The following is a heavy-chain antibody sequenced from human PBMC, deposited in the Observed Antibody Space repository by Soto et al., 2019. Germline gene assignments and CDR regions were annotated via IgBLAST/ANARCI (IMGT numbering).Heavy chain of an antibody. CDR3: ARDRNIVGATPYFDY. CDR2: INPSGGST. CDR1: GYTFTSYY. D-gene: IGHD1-26*01. J-gene: IGHJ4*02. Sequence: GASVKVSCKASGYTFTSYYMHWVRQAPGQGLEWMGIINPSGGSTSYAQKFQGRVTMTRDTSTSTVYMELSSLRSEDTAVYYCARDRNIVGATPYFDYWGQGTLVTVSS. V-gene: IGHV1-46*01.